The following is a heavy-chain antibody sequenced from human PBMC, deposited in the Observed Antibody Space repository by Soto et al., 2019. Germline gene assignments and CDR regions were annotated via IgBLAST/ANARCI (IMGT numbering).Heavy chain of an antibody. D-gene: IGHD2-8*01. CDR3: ARERDGHNPNWFDL. V-gene: IGHV3-53*01. J-gene: IGHJ5*02. Sequence: LRLSCAVSGFTVSSNYMSWVRQPPGKGPEWVSDIYSGGSTYYADSVEGRFTISRDNSKNTLYLQMNSLRAEDTAVYYCARERDGHNPNWFDLWGQGTLVTVSS. CDR2: IYSGGST. CDR1: GFTVSSNY.